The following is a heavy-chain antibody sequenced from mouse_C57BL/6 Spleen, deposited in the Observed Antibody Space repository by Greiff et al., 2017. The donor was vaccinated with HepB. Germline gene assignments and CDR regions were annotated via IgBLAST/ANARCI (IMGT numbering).Heavy chain of an antibody. Sequence: EVKLMESGGGLVKPGGSLKLSCAASGFTFSSYAMSWVRQTPEKRLEWVATISDGGSYTYYPDNVKGRFTISRDNAKNNLYLQMSHLKSEDTAMYYCARDRVWGTETTVTVSS. CDR3: ARDRV. CDR2: ISDGGSYT. J-gene: IGHJ1*03. CDR1: GFTFSSYA. V-gene: IGHV5-4*01.